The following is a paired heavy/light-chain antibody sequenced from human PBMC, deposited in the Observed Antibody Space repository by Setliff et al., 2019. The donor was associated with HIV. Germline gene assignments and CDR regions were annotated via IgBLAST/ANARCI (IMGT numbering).Heavy chain of an antibody. Sequence: EVQLVESGGGLVQPGRSLRLSCAASGFTFDDYAMHWVRQAPGKGLEWVSGISWNSGSIGYADSVKGRFTISRDNAKNSLYLQMNSLRAEDMALYYCAKDIVATISSSLGAFDIWGQGTMVTVSS. J-gene: IGHJ3*02. CDR3: AKDIVATISSSLGAFDI. CDR1: GFTFDDYA. CDR2: ISWNSGSI. V-gene: IGHV3-9*03. D-gene: IGHD5-12*01.
Light chain of an antibody. J-gene: IGKJ3*01. CDR1: HGIGSS. CDR2: ATS. CDR3: QQLYSYPQRFN. V-gene: IGKV1-9*01. Sequence: DIQLTQSPSFVSASVGDRVTIICRASHGIGSSLAWYQQKPGKAPKLLIYATSILHSGVPSRFSGAGTGTEFTLTISRLQPDDIATYFCQQLYSYPQRFNLGPGTRLDIK.